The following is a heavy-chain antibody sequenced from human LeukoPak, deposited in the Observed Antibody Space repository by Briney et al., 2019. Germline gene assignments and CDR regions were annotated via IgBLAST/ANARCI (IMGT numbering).Heavy chain of an antibody. J-gene: IGHJ3*02. Sequence: SGTLSLTCAVSGDSISSSYWWSWVRQPPGKGLEWIGEIYHSGSTNYNPSLKSRVTISVDKSKNQFSLKLTSVTAADTAVYYCARDPLTGASPDAFDIWGQGTMVSVSS. CDR2: IYHSGST. CDR1: GDSISSSYW. D-gene: IGHD7-27*01. CDR3: ARDPLTGASPDAFDI. V-gene: IGHV4-4*02.